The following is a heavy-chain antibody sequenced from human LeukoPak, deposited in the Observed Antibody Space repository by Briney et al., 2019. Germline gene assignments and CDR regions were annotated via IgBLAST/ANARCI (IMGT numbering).Heavy chain of an antibody. J-gene: IGHJ5*02. D-gene: IGHD2-21*01. V-gene: IGHV1-2*02. CDR2: INPSSGGT. CDR3: ARADRLDGGPYLIGP. CDR1: GYSFTDYY. Sequence: AASVKVSCKTSGYSFTDYYMHWVRQAPGQGLEWMGWINPSSGGTSSAQKFQGRVTMTRDTSITTVYMEVSWLTSDDTAIYYCARADRLDGGPYLIGPWGQGTLVTVSS.